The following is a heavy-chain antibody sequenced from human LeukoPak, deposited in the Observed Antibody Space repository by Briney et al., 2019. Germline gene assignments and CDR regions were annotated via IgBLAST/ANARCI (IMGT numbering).Heavy chain of an antibody. V-gene: IGHV4-61*02. CDR3: ARGDPFAFHN. Sequence: TSETLSLTCTVSGGSISSGSNYWSWIRQPAGKGLEWIGRIYTSGSTNYNPSLKSRVTISVDTSKNQFSLKLSSVTAADTAVYYCARGDPFAFHNWGQGTMVTVSS. CDR2: IYTSGST. J-gene: IGHJ3*02. D-gene: IGHD3-16*01. CDR1: GGSISSGSNY.